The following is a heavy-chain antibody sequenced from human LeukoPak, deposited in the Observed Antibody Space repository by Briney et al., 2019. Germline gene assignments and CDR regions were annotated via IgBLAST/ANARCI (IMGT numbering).Heavy chain of an antibody. V-gene: IGHV4-34*01. CDR2: INHSGST. CDR1: GGSFSGYY. D-gene: IGHD1-7*01. Sequence: SETLSLTCAVYGGSFSGYYWSWIRQPPGKGLEWIGEINHSGSTNYNPSLKSRVTISVDTSKNQFSLKLSSVTAADTAVYYCARGPARTSYYYYYMDVWGKGTTVTVSS. CDR3: ARGPARTSYYYYYMDV. J-gene: IGHJ6*03.